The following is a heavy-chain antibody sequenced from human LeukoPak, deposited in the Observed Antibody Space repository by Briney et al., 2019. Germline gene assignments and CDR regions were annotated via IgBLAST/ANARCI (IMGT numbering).Heavy chain of an antibody. V-gene: IGHV3-23*01. D-gene: IGHD2-8*01. Sequence: GGSLRLSCAASGFTFSSYAMSWVRQAQGKGLEWVSGISGSGGTTYYADSVKGRFTISRDKSKDTLYLQMDSLRAEDTAVYYCAKDKYCTNGICYFDYWGQGTLVTVSS. CDR3: AKDKYCTNGICYFDY. CDR1: GFTFSSYA. J-gene: IGHJ4*02. CDR2: ISGSGGTT.